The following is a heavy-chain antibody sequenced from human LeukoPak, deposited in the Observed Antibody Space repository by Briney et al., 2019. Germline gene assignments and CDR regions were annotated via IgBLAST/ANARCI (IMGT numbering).Heavy chain of an antibody. D-gene: IGHD3-10*01. V-gene: IGHV3-11*05. CDR1: GFTFSDYY. Sequence: KPGGSLRLSCAASGFTFSDYYMSWIRQAPGKGLEWASYISSSSSYTNYADSVKGRFTISRDNAKNSLYLQMNSLRAEDTAVYYCAREGYGSGSYYYWGQGTLVTVSS. CDR3: AREGYGSGSYYY. CDR2: ISSSSSYT. J-gene: IGHJ4*02.